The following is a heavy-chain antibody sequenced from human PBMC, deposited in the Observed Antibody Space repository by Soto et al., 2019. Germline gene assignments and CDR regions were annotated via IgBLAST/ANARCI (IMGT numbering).Heavy chain of an antibody. Sequence: QVQLVESGGGVVQPGRSLRLSCAASGFTFSSYAMHWVRQVPGKGLEWVAVISYDGSNKYYADSGKGRFTISRDNSKNTLYLQMNSLRAEDTAVYYCARPLWRDDYNWGYFDLWGRGTLVTVSS. CDR1: GFTFSSYA. CDR3: ARPLWRDDYNWGYFDL. CDR2: ISYDGSNK. J-gene: IGHJ2*01. D-gene: IGHD4-4*01. V-gene: IGHV3-30-3*01.